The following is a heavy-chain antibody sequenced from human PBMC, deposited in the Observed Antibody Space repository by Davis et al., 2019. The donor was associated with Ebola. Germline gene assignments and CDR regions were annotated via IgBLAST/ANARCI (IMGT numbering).Heavy chain of an antibody. Sequence: MPSETLSLTCAVYGGSFSGYYWGWIRQPPGKGLEWIGSIYYSGSTYYNPSLKSRVTISVDTSKNQFSLKLSSVTAADTAVYYCARHPVTTLAFMDVWGQGTTVTISS. V-gene: IGHV4-39*01. D-gene: IGHD4-11*01. CDR3: ARHPVTTLAFMDV. J-gene: IGHJ6*02. CDR1: GGSFSGYY. CDR2: IYYSGST.